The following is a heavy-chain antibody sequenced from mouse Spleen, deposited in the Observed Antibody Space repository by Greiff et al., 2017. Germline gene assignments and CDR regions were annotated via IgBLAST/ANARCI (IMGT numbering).Heavy chain of an antibody. CDR2: IWSDGST. J-gene: IGHJ4*01. Sequence: QVQLKQSGPGLVAPSQSLSITCTVSGFSLTSYGVHWVRQPPGKGLEWLVVIWSDGSTTYNSALKSRLSISKDNSKSQVFLKMNSLQTDDTAMYYCARHPSYYSNYEDAMDYWGQGTSVTVSS. V-gene: IGHV2-6-1*01. D-gene: IGHD2-5*01. CDR3: ARHPSYYSNYEDAMDY. CDR1: GFSLTSYG.